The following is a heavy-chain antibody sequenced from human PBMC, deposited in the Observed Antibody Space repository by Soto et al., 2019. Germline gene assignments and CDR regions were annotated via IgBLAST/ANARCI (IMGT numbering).Heavy chain of an antibody. Sequence: SXPTLVNPTQTLTLTCTFSGFSLSTIGVGVGWIRQPPGQALEWLALIYWDDDKRYNPSLQSRLTITKDASKNQVVLTMTNMDPLDTATYYCAHAYTGSAWFQNWFDPWGQGTLVTVSS. CDR3: AHAYTGSAWFQNWFDP. J-gene: IGHJ5*02. D-gene: IGHD6-19*01. CDR1: GFSLSTIGVG. V-gene: IGHV2-5*02. CDR2: IYWDDDK.